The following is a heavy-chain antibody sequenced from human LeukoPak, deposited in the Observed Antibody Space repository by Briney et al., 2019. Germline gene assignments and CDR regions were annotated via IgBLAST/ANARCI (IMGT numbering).Heavy chain of an antibody. V-gene: IGHV3-23*01. Sequence: GGSLRLSCAASGFTFTTYSMNWVRQAPGKGLEWVSAISGSGGSTYYADSVKGRFTISRDNSKNTLYLQMNSLRAEDTAVYYCAKDQVVGIAAAGFDYWGQGTLVTVSS. CDR3: AKDQVVGIAAAGFDY. CDR2: ISGSGGST. J-gene: IGHJ4*02. CDR1: GFTFTTYS. D-gene: IGHD6-13*01.